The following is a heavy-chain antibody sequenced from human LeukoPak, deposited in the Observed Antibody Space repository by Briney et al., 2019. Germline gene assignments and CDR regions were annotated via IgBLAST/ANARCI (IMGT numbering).Heavy chain of an antibody. Sequence: ASVKVSCKASGYTFTGYYMHWVRQAPGQGLELMGWINPNSGGTNYAQKFQGRVTMTRDTSISTAYMELSRLRSDDTAVYYCARVSPLLSLIEAFDIWGQGTMVTVPS. CDR2: INPNSGGT. CDR3: ARVSPLLSLIEAFDI. CDR1: GYTFTGYY. V-gene: IGHV1-2*02. D-gene: IGHD3-10*01. J-gene: IGHJ3*02.